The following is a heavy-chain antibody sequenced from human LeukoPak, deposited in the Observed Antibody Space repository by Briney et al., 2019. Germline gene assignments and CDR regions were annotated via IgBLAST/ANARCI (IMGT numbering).Heavy chain of an antibody. CDR3: ARVLRYFDWLSENWFDP. D-gene: IGHD3-9*01. J-gene: IGHJ5*02. Sequence: SETLSLTCAVYGESFRGYYWTWIRQPPGKGLEWIGEINHSGNTNYNPSLKSRVTISVDTSKNQFSLKLRSVTAADTAVYYCARVLRYFDWLSENWFDPWGQGTLVTVSS. CDR1: GESFRGYY. V-gene: IGHV4-34*01. CDR2: INHSGNT.